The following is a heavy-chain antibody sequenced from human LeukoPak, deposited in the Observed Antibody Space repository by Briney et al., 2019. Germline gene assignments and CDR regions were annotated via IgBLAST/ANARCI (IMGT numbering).Heavy chain of an antibody. V-gene: IGHV3-23*01. J-gene: IGHJ5*02. CDR2: ISGSGGST. CDR3: AKGERITIFGVVIAKGFDP. D-gene: IGHD3-3*01. Sequence: GGSLRLSCAASGFTFSSYAMSWVRQAPGKGLEWVSAISGSGGSTYYADSVKGRFTISRDNSKNTLYLQMNSLRAEDTAVYYCAKGERITIFGVVIAKGFDPWGQGTLVTVSS. CDR1: GFTFSSYA.